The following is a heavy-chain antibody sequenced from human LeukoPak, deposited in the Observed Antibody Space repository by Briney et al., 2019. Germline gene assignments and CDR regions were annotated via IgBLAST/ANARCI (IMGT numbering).Heavy chain of an antibody. Sequence: GGSLRLSCAASGFTFSSYWLSWVRKAPGKGLEWVANIKQDGSEKYYVDSVEGRFTISRDNAKNQRYLQMNSLRAEDTAVYYCAGFSSGPHNWFDPWSQGTLVTVSS. V-gene: IGHV3-7*01. CDR2: IKQDGSEK. CDR1: GFTFSSYW. J-gene: IGHJ5*02. CDR3: AGFSSGPHNWFDP. D-gene: IGHD3-3*01.